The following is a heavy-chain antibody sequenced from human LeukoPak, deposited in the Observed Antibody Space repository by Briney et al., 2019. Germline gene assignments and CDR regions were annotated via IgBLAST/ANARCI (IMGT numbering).Heavy chain of an antibody. CDR3: ARLNFWSNSYAAPFDS. D-gene: IGHD3-16*01. CDR1: KFFFHGYW. Sequence: GGSLRLSCAASKFFFHGYWMSWVRQAPGKGLEWVANIKQDGSEGYYMDSVKGRFTISGDNAKNLLFLQMNSLRPDDTAVYYCARLNFWSNSYAAPFDSWGQGSLVTVSS. J-gene: IGHJ4*02. CDR2: IKQDGSEG. V-gene: IGHV3-7*01.